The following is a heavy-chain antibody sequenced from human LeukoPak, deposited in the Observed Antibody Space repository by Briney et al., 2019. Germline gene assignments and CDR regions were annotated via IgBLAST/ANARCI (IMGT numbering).Heavy chain of an antibody. CDR2: IYPGDSDT. CDR1: GYSFTSYW. CDR3: ARWYYYDSSGYYSQHGYFDY. Sequence: GESLKISCKGSGYSFTSYWIGWVRQMPGKGLEWMGIIYPGDSDTRYSPSFQGQVTISADKSISTAYLQWSSLKASDTAMYYCARWYYYDSSGYYSQHGYFDYWGQGTLVTVSS. V-gene: IGHV5-51*01. J-gene: IGHJ4*02. D-gene: IGHD3-22*01.